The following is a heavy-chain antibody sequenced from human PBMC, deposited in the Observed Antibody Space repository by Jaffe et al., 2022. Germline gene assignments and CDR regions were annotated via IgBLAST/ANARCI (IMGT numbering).Heavy chain of an antibody. J-gene: IGHJ5*02. CDR3: ARVSLAAAGTSSWFDP. CDR2: INHSGST. Sequence: QVQLQQWGAGLLKPSETLSLTCAVYGGSFSGYYWSWIRQPPGKGLEWIGEINHSGSTNYNPSLKSRVTISVDTSKNQFSLKLSSVTAADTAVYYCARVSLAAAGTSSWFDPWGQGTLVTVSS. V-gene: IGHV4-34*01. D-gene: IGHD6-13*01. CDR1: GGSFSGYY.